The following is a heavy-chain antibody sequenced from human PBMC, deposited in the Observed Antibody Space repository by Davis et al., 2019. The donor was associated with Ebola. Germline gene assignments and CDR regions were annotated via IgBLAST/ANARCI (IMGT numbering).Heavy chain of an antibody. CDR2: IIPILGIA. J-gene: IGHJ5*02. D-gene: IGHD3-16*01. CDR3: ARRLRGNWFDP. V-gene: IGHV1-69*10. CDR1: GGTFSSYA. Sequence: SVKVSCKASGGTFSSYAISWVRQAPGQGLEWMGGIIPILGIANYAQKFQGRVTITRNTSISTAYMELSSLRSEDTAVYYCARRLRGNWFDPWGQGTLVTVSS.